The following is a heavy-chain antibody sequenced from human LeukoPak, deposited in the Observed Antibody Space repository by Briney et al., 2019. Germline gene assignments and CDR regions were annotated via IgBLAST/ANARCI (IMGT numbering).Heavy chain of an antibody. J-gene: IGHJ2*01. Sequence: GESLQLSCLGSRSIFTTNWIGWVRPVPGKGLEWMGVIYPADSDTRYDPSFPGRFTISGDKYISTAFLAWSSLRASDSPMYFCARPLYSSRNWYFDLWRRGTLVTVPS. V-gene: IGHV5-51*01. D-gene: IGHD4-11*01. CDR3: ARPLYSSRNWYFDL. CDR1: RSIFTTNW. CDR2: IYPADSDT.